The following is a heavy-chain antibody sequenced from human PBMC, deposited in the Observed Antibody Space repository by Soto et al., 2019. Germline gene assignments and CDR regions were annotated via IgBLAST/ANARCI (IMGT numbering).Heavy chain of an antibody. V-gene: IGHV1-69*13. D-gene: IGHD2-15*01. CDR2: IIPIFGTA. J-gene: IGHJ4*02. Sequence: SVKVSCKASGGTFSSYAISWVRQAPGQGLEWMGGIIPIFGTANYAQKFQGRVTITADESTSTAYMELSSLRSEDTAVYYCAREYCSGGSCYSNFDYWGQGALVTVSS. CDR3: AREYCSGGSCYSNFDY. CDR1: GGTFSSYA.